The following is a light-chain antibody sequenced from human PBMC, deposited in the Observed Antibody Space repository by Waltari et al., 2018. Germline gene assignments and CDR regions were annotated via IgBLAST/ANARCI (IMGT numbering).Light chain of an antibody. CDR1: QSVGSSS. J-gene: IGKJ1*01. CDR3: QQHGTLPAT. V-gene: IGKV3-20*01. CDR2: RAS. Sequence: EIVLTQSPGTASLSPGERVTLSCRASQSVGSSSLAWYQQKPGQAPRLVIYRASRRATGIPARCSGSGSGTDCSFTISRLEPEDFAVYYCQQHGTLPATFGQGTKVEIK.